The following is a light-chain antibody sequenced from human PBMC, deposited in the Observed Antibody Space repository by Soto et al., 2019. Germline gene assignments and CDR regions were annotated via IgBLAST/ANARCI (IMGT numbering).Light chain of an antibody. J-gene: IGLJ1*01. V-gene: IGLV2-14*01. Sequence: QSVLTQPASVSGSPGQSITISCTGTISDVGGYDYVSWYQQHPGKAPKLMIYDVSNRPSGVSNRFSGSKSGNTASLTISVLQADDEADYYCSSYTTSSTYVFGTGTKVTVL. CDR2: DVS. CDR1: ISDVGGYDY. CDR3: SSYTTSSTYV.